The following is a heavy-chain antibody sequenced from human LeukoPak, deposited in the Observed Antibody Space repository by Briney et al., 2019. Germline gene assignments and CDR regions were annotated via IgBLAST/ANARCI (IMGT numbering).Heavy chain of an antibody. CDR1: GGSFSGYY. Sequence: PSETLSLTCAVYGGSFSGYYWGWIRQPPGKGLEWIGSIYYSGSTYYNPSLKSRVTISVDTSKNQFSLKLSSVTAADTAVYYCSAYGDYSYFDYWGQGTLVTVSS. D-gene: IGHD4-17*01. CDR3: SAYGDYSYFDY. CDR2: IYYSGST. V-gene: IGHV4-39*01. J-gene: IGHJ4*02.